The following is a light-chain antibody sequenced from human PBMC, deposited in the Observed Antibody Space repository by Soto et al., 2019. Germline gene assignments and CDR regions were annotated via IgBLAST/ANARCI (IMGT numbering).Light chain of an antibody. CDR3: QTWGTGFLV. CDR2: LNSDGSH. J-gene: IGLJ3*02. V-gene: IGLV4-69*01. Sequence: QPVLTQSPSASASLGASVNLTCTLSSGYNTYAITWHQQPPEKGPRYLMKLNSDGSHSKGDGIPDRFSGSSSGTERYLTISSLQSEDEADYYCQTWGTGFLVFGGGTKLTVL. CDR1: SGYNTYA.